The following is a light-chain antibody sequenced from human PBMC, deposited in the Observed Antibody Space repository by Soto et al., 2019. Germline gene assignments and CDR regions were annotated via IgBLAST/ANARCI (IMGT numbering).Light chain of an antibody. J-gene: IGLJ1*01. V-gene: IGLV3-21*02. CDR2: NDE. CDR3: QVWDSLSGQV. CDR1: SIGFRS. Sequence: SYEPTQPPSVSAAPGQTAKITCGLDSIGFRSVHWYQQKAGQAPMLVVYNDEDRPSGIPERFSGSNSGYTATLTISGVEAGDEADYYCQVWDSLSGQVFGTGTKLTVL.